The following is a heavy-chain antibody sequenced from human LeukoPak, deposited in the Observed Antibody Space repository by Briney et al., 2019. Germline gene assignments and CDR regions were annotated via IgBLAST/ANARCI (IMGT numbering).Heavy chain of an antibody. CDR2: IYYSGTT. CDR3: ARDFLPPHYTATIRPDWYFDL. Sequence: SETVPLTCTVSGGSINDYYWSWIRQPPGEGLEWIGNIYYSGTTSYNPSLESRVIISVDTSKNQFSLKLNSVTAADTAVYYCARDFLPPHYTATIRPDWYFDLWGRGTLVTVSS. J-gene: IGHJ2*01. V-gene: IGHV4-59*01. CDR1: GGSINDYY. D-gene: IGHD5-12*01.